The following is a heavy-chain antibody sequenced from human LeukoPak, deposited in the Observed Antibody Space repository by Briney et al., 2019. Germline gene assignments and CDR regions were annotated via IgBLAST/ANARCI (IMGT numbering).Heavy chain of an antibody. V-gene: IGHV1-69-2*01. CDR3: ATDLFPRQWSGDY. CDR2: VDPEDGET. CDR1: GYTFTDYY. J-gene: IGHJ4*02. D-gene: IGHD6-19*01. Sequence: ASVKVSCKASGYTFTDYYMHWVQQAPGKGLEWMGRVDPEDGETIYAEKFQGRVTITADTSTDTAYMELSSLRSEDTAVYYCATDLFPRQWSGDYWGQGTLVTVSS.